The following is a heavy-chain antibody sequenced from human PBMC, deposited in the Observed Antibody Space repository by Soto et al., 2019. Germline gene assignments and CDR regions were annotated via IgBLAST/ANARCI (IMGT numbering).Heavy chain of an antibody. CDR3: AREKSGWYYYYYGMDV. V-gene: IGHV1-69*06. Sequence: RASVKVSCKASGGTFSSYAISWVRQAPGQGLEWMGGIIPIFGTANYAQKFQGRVTITADKSTSTAYMELSSLRSEDTAVYYCAREKSGWYYYYYGMDVWGQGTTVTVSS. D-gene: IGHD6-19*01. CDR2: IIPIFGTA. J-gene: IGHJ6*02. CDR1: GGTFSSYA.